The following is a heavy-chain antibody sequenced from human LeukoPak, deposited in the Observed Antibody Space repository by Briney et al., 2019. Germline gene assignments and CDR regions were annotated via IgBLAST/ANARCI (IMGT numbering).Heavy chain of an antibody. J-gene: IGHJ5*02. V-gene: IGHV4-30-4*08. Sequence: PSETLSLTCTVSGGSVSSGSYYWSWIRQPPGKGLEWIGYIYYSGSAYYNPSLESRVTISVDTSKNQFSLKLNSVTAADTAVYYCARASLRGTPTWFDPWGQGTLVTVSS. CDR3: ARASLRGTPTWFDP. CDR2: IYYSGSA. CDR1: GGSVSSGSYY.